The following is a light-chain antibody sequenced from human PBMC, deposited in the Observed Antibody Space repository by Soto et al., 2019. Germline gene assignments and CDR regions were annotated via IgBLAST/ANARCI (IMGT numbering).Light chain of an antibody. CDR2: AAS. CDR3: QQANSFPPT. J-gene: IGKJ1*01. Sequence: DIHISHSPSSVSSSVLDIFTITCLASQCISSWLSWYQQKPGKAPKLLIYAASSLQSGVPSRFSGSGSGTDFTLTISSLQPEDFATYYCQQANSFPPTFGQGTKVDI. V-gene: IGKV1-12*01. CDR1: QCISSW.